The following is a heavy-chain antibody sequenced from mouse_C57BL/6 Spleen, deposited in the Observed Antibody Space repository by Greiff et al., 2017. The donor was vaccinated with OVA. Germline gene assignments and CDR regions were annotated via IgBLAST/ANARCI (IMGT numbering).Heavy chain of an antibody. V-gene: IGHV14-2*01. D-gene: IGHD1-1*01. CDR2: IDPEDGET. CDR3: SHGSSLAWFAY. J-gene: IGHJ3*01. CDR1: GFNIKDYY. Sequence: EVQLVESGAELVKPGASVKLSCTASGFNIKDYYMHWVKQRTEQGLEWIGRIDPEDGETKYAPKFQGKATITADTSSNTAYLQLSSLTSEDTAVYYCSHGSSLAWFAYWGQGTLVTVSA.